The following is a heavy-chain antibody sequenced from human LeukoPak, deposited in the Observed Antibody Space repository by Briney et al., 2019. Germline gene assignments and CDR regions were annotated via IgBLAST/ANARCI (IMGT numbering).Heavy chain of an antibody. CDR2: ISSSSSYI. CDR1: GFTFSSYT. J-gene: IGHJ4*02. CDR3: AKDGVEMATTFDY. Sequence: PEGSLRLSCAASGFTFSSYTINWVRQAPGKGLEWVSSISSSSSYIYYADSVKGRFTISRDNSKNTLYLQMNSLRAEDTAVYYCAKDGVEMATTFDYWGQGTLVTVSS. D-gene: IGHD5-24*01. V-gene: IGHV3-21*01.